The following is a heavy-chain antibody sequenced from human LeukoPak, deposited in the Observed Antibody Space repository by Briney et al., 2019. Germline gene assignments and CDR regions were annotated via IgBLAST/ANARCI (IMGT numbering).Heavy chain of an antibody. CDR2: IYYSGST. D-gene: IGHD3-10*01. Sequence: PSETLSLTCTVSGGSISSYYWSWIRQPPGKGLEWIGYIYYSGSTNYNPSLKSRVTISVDTSKNQFSLKLSSVTAADTAVYYCARGVYYYGSGRFDPWGQGTLVTVSS. V-gene: IGHV4-59*08. CDR1: GGSISSYY. J-gene: IGHJ5*02. CDR3: ARGVYYYGSGRFDP.